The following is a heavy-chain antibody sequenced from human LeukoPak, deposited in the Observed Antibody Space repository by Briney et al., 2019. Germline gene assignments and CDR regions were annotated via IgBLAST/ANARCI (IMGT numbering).Heavy chain of an antibody. V-gene: IGHV4-39*01. CDR2: IYYSGST. CDR1: GGSISSSSYY. D-gene: IGHD3-22*01. Sequence: SETLSRTCTVSGGSISSSSYYWGWIRQPPGKGLEWIGSIYYSGSTYYNPSLKSRVTISVDTSNSQFSLKLSSVTAADTAVYYCVPYYYDSSGYYYFDSWGQGTLVTVSS. J-gene: IGHJ4*02. CDR3: VPYYYDSSGYYYFDS.